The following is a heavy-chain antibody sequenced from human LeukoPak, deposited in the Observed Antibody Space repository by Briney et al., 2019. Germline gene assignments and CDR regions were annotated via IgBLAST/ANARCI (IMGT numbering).Heavy chain of an antibody. J-gene: IGHJ5*02. CDR2: IYPGDSDT. CDR1: GYSFTSYW. CDR3: ARRIRVAAAGSRWFDP. D-gene: IGHD6-13*01. V-gene: IGHV5-51*01. Sequence: GESLKISCKGSGYSFTSYWIGWVRQMPGKGLEWMGIIYPGDSDTRYSPSFQGQVTISADKSISTAYLQWSSLKASDTAMYYCARRIRVAAAGSRWFDPWGQGTLVTASS.